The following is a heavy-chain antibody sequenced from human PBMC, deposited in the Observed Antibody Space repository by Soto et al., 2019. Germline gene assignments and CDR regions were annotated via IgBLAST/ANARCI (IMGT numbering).Heavy chain of an antibody. V-gene: IGHV1-3*01. Sequence: EASVKVSCKASGYTFSSYGMHWVRQAPGHRLEWMGWINVGNGGTAYSQKFRPRVTITRDTTASTAYMELNSLISEDTAVYYCARQDAFDVWGQGTMVTVSS. CDR3: ARQDAFDV. J-gene: IGHJ3*01. CDR1: GYTFSSYG. CDR2: INVGNGGT.